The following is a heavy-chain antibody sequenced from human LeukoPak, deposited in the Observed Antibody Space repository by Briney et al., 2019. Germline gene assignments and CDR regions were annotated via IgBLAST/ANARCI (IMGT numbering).Heavy chain of an antibody. CDR3: AKGGSGSSNWYFDL. D-gene: IGHD3-10*01. CDR2: ISWNSGSI. J-gene: IGHJ2*01. CDR1: GFTFDDYA. V-gene: IGHV3-9*01. Sequence: GGSLRLSCAASGFTFDDYAMHWVRQAPGKGLEWVSGISWNSGSIGYADSVKGRFTISRDNAKNSLYLQMNCLRAEDTALYYCAKGGSGSSNWYFDLWGRGTLVTVSS.